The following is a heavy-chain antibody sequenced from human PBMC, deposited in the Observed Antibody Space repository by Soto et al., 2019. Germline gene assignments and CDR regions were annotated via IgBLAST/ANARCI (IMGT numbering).Heavy chain of an antibody. J-gene: IGHJ5*02. D-gene: IGHD6-13*01. CDR3: ARLVIAAAGTGWFDP. Sequence: LKISFKCSGYXFTSYLIGWVRHMPGKGLEWMGIIYPGDYDTRYSQSFQGQVTISADKSISNAYLQWRSMKASDTAMYYCARLVIAAAGTGWFDPWGQGTLGTVS. CDR1: GYXFTSYL. V-gene: IGHV5-51*01. CDR2: IYPGDYDT.